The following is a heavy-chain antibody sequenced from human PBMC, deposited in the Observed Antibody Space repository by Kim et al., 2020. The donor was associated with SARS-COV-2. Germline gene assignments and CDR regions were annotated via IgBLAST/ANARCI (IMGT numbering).Heavy chain of an antibody. CDR1: GFTFSSYG. J-gene: IGHJ4*02. CDR3: AKGRGITMVRGVLDY. V-gene: IGHV3-30*18. D-gene: IGHD3-10*01. CDR2: ISYDGSNK. Sequence: GGSLRLSCAASGFTFSSYGMHWVRQAPGKGLEWVAVISYDGSNKYYADSVKGRFTISRDNSKNTLYLQMNSLRAEDTAVYYCAKGRGITMVRGVLDYWGQGTLVTVSS.